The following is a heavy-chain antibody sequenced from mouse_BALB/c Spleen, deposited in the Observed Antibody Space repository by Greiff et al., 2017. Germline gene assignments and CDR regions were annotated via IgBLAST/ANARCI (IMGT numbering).Heavy chain of an antibody. J-gene: IGHJ4*01. Sequence: EVKVVESGGGLVKPGGSLKLSCAASGFTFSSYAMSWVRQTPEKRLEWVASISSGGSTYYPDSVKGRFTISRDNARNILYLQMSSLRSEDTAMYYCARGSTISYAMDYWGQGASVTVSS. V-gene: IGHV5-6-5*01. CDR3: ARGSTISYAMDY. CDR2: ISSGGST. CDR1: GFTFSSYA.